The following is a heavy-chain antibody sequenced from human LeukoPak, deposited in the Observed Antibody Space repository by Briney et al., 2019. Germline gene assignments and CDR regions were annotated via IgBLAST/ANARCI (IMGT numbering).Heavy chain of an antibody. CDR1: GLSFSGQW. Sequence: PGGSLRLSCAASGLSFSGQWMNWVRQPPGKGLEWIGTINYSGSTYYNPSLKSRVTISVDTSKNQISLKLNSVTAADTAMYYCARHGDLPSPFQTWGQRTLVTVSS. D-gene: IGHD2-21*02. V-gene: IGHV4-39*01. CDR3: ARHGDLPSPFQT. CDR2: INYSGST. J-gene: IGHJ5*02.